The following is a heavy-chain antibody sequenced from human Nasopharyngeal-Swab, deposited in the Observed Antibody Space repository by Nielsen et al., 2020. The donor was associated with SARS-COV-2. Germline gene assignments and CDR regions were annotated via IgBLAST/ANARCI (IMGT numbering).Heavy chain of an antibody. D-gene: IGHD1-1*01. CDR2: IYYSGST. V-gene: IGHV4-31*02. Sequence: RQAAGKGLEWIGYIYYSGSTYYNPSLKSRVTISVDTSKNQFSLKLSSVTAADTAVYYCARDIGTPAYPRYYYYGMDVWGQGTTVTVSS. CDR3: ARDIGTPAYPRYYYYGMDV. J-gene: IGHJ6*02.